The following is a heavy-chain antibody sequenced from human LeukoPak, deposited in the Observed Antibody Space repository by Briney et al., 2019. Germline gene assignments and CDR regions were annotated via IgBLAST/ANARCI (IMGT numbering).Heavy chain of an antibody. CDR2: FDPEDGET. J-gene: IGHJ4*02. Sequence: ASVKVSCKVSGYTLTELSMHWVRQAPGKGLEWMGGFDPEDGETIYAQKFQGRVTVTEDTSTDTAYMELSSLRSEDTAVYYCATVGYCSGGSCYDYWGQGTLVTVSS. D-gene: IGHD2-15*01. CDR3: ATVGYCSGGSCYDY. CDR1: GYTLTELS. V-gene: IGHV1-24*01.